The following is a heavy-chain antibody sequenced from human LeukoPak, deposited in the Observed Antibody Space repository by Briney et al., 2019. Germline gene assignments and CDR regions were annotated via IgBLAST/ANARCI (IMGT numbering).Heavy chain of an antibody. D-gene: IGHD3-22*01. CDR3: ATRYYYDSSGHPTEDLRFQH. J-gene: IGHJ1*01. Sequence: PSETLSLTCTVSGGSISSGDYYWSWIRQPPGKGLEWIGYIYYSGSTYYNPSLKSRATISVDTSKNQFSLKLSSVTAADTAVYYCATRYYYDSSGHPTEDLRFQHWGQGTLVTVSS. CDR1: GGSISSGDYY. V-gene: IGHV4-30-4*08. CDR2: IYYSGST.